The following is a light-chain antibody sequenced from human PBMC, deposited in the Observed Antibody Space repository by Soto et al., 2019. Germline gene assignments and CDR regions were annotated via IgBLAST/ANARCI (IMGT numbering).Light chain of an antibody. J-gene: IGLJ1*01. CDR2: DVN. V-gene: IGLV2-14*01. CDR3: TSYTSRRTAV. Sequence: QSALTQPASVSGSPGQSITISCTGTSSDVGGYNYVSWYQQHPGKAPKLMIYDVNNRPSGVSNRFSGSKSGNTASLTISGLQTEDEADDYCTSYTSRRTAVFGTGTKLTVL. CDR1: SSDVGGYNY.